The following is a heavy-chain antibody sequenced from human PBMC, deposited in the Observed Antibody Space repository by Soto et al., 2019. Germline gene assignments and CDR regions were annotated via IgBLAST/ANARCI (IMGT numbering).Heavy chain of an antibody. CDR2: IGQDGYEK. CDR3: TRGTDLRFCTGYSCPGIDV. CDR1: GFAISESW. J-gene: IGHJ6*02. D-gene: IGHD2-8*02. V-gene: IGHV3-7*03. Sequence: PGGSLRLSCAASGFAISESWMSWVRQAPGEGLEWVGNIGQDGYEKHYLDSVRGRFTISRDNARNSLYLYVSSLRADDSAVYYCTRGTDLRFCTGYSCPGIDVWGPGTTVTVSS.